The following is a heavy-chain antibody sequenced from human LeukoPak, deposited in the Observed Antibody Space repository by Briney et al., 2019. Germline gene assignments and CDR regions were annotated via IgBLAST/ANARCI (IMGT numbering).Heavy chain of an antibody. CDR2: INPNSGGT. J-gene: IGHJ3*02. CDR1: GYTFTGYY. V-gene: IGHV1-2*02. Sequence: ASVKVSCKASGYTFTGYYMHWVLQAPGHGLEWMGWINPNSGGTNYAQKFQGRVTMTRDTSISTAYMELSRLRSDDTAVYYCARGCSSTSCYTEDAFDIWGQGTMVTVSS. CDR3: ARGCSSTSCYTEDAFDI. D-gene: IGHD2-2*02.